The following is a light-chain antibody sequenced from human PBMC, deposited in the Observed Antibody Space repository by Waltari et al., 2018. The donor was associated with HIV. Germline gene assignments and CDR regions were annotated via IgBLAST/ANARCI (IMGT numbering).Light chain of an antibody. Sequence: EIVLTQSPATLSLSPGERATLSCGASQSISNNYLAWYQRKPGQAPRFLMYDASKRATGIPDRFRGSGSGTDFTLTISRLEPEDFAVYYRQQYGSSPLTFGGGTKVEIK. CDR2: DAS. J-gene: IGKJ4*01. V-gene: IGKV3D-20*01. CDR3: QQYGSSPLT. CDR1: QSISNNY.